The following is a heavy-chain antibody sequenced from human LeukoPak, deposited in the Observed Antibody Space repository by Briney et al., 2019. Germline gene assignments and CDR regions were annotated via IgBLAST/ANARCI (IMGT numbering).Heavy chain of an antibody. V-gene: IGHV4-34*01. J-gene: IGHJ4*02. CDR2: INHSGTT. CDR1: GGSFSGYY. Sequence: NASETLSLTCAAYGGSFSGYYWTLIRQPPGKGLEWIGEINHSGTTNYNPSLKSRVTISVDTSKNQFSLKLSSVTAADTAVYYCARSEGSGSTVLHYWGQGTLVTVSS. D-gene: IGHD3-10*01. CDR3: ARSEGSGSTVLHY.